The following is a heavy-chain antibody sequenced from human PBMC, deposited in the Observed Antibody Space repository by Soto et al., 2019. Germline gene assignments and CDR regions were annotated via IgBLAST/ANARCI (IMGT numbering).Heavy chain of an antibody. CDR3: TSEREYNWNTNWFGP. D-gene: IGHD1-20*01. J-gene: IGHJ5*02. CDR1: GYTFTGYA. Sequence: ASVKVSFKASGYTFTGYAMHWVRQAPGQRLEWMGWINAGNGNTKYSQKFQGRFTITRDTSASTAYMELNSLKTEDTAVYYCTSEREYNWNTNWFGPWGQGTPVTVSS. CDR2: INAGNGNT. V-gene: IGHV1-3*01.